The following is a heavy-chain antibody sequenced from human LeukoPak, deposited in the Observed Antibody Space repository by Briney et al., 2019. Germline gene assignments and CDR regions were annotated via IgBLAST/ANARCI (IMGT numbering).Heavy chain of an antibody. D-gene: IGHD6-19*01. CDR1: GFTYSSYG. J-gene: IGHJ3*02. CDR2: ISYDGSNK. CDR3: AREAGPDAFDI. V-gene: IGHV3-30*19. Sequence: PGRSLRLSCAASGFTYSSYGMHWVRQAPGKGLEWVAVISYDGSNKYYADSVKGRFTISRDNSKNTLYLQMNSLRAEDTAVYYCAREAGPDAFDIWGQGTMVTVSS.